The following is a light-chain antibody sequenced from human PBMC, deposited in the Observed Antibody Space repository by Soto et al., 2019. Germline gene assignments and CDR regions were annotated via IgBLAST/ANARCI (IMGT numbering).Light chain of an antibody. CDR3: HQYNNFWT. CDR2: GAS. Sequence: EIVMTQSPATLSVYTGERVTLSCRASQSVSSRLAWYHQKPGQSPRLLIYGASTRATGIPARFSGSGSGTEFTLTISSLQSEDFGLYYCHQYNNFWTFGQGTKVDI. V-gene: IGKV3-15*01. CDR1: QSVSSR. J-gene: IGKJ1*01.